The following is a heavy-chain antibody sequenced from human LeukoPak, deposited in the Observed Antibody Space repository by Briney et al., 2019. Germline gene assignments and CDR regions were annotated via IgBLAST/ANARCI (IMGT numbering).Heavy chain of an antibody. CDR2: ISSSGSTI. CDR1: GFTFSSYE. CDR3: AELGITMIGGV. J-gene: IGHJ6*04. Sequence: GGSLRLSCAASGFTFSSYEMNWVRQAPGKGLEWVSYISSSGSTIYYADSVKGRFTISRDNAKNSLYLQMNSLRAEDTAVYYCAELGITMIGGVWGKGTTVTLSS. V-gene: IGHV3-48*03. D-gene: IGHD3-10*02.